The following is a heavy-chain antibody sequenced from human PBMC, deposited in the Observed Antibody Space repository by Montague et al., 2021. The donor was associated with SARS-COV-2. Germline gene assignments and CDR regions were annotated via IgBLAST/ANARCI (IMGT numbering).Heavy chain of an antibody. V-gene: IGHV6-1*01. D-gene: IGHD1-14*01. Sequence: CAISGDSVSSNIAAWNWIRQSPSRGLEWLGRTYYRYKWYNDYAVSVRSRITISPDTSKNQFSLQLNSVTPEDTAVYYCTQERGPGRTTWHYFDYWGQGALVTVSS. J-gene: IGHJ4*02. CDR3: TQERGPGRTTWHYFDY. CDR2: TYYRYKWYN. CDR1: GDSVSSNIAA.